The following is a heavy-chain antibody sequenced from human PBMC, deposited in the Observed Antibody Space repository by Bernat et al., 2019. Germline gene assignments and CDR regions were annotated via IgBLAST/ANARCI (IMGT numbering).Heavy chain of an antibody. CDR3: ARCGYCSGGSCYFSHYYGMDV. V-gene: IGHV3-7*03. J-gene: IGHJ6*02. D-gene: IGHD2-15*01. CDR2: IKQDGSEK. Sequence: EVQLVESGGGLVQPGGSLRLSCAASGFTFSSYWMSWVRQAPGKGLEWVSNIKQDGSEKYYVDSVKGRFTISRDNAKNSLYLQMNSLRAEDTAVYYCARCGYCSGGSCYFSHYYGMDVGGRGTTVTVSS. CDR1: GFTFSSYW.